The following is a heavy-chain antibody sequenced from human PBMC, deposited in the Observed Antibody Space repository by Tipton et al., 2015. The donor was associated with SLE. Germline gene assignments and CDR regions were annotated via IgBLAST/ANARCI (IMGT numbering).Heavy chain of an antibody. CDR1: GGSISSGDYY. CDR3: ASPKYSSSWRDPYYYYYGMDV. D-gene: IGHD6-13*01. Sequence: TLSLTCTVSGGSISSGDYYWSWIRQPPGKGLEWIGYIYYSGSTYYNPSLKSRVTISVDTSKNQFSLKLSSVTAADTAVYYCASPKYSSSWRDPYYYYYGMDVWGQGTTVTVSS. CDR2: IYYSGST. J-gene: IGHJ6*02. V-gene: IGHV4-30-4*01.